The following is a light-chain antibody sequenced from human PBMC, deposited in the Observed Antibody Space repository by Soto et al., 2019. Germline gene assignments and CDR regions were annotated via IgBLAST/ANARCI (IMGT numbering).Light chain of an antibody. CDR2: GAS. J-gene: IGKJ1*01. Sequence: EIWLTQSPATLSVSQGEKPTLSCRARQSVSSNFVWYKQQPGQAPRLLIYGASTRATGTPARFSGSGSGTEFTLTISSLQSEDFAVYSCQQYNNWLVTFGQGTKV. CDR3: QQYNNWLVT. V-gene: IGKV3-15*01. CDR1: QSVSSN.